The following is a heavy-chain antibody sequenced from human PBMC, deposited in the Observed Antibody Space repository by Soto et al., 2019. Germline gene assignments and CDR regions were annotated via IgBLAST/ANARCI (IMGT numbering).Heavy chain of an antibody. V-gene: IGHV3-30*18. CDR1: GFTFSNSG. CDR2: ISYDGGHK. D-gene: IGHD3-16*01. CDR3: AQDPGEARDPPSSNWFDP. J-gene: IGHJ5*02. Sequence: QVQLVESGGGVVQPGRSLRLSCAASGFTFSNSGFHWVRQAPGKGLEWVAVISYDGGHKYYTDSVNGRFTISRDNSKHTVSLQMNNLRPDATAVYYCAQDPGEARDPPSSNWFDPWGLGTLVTVSS.